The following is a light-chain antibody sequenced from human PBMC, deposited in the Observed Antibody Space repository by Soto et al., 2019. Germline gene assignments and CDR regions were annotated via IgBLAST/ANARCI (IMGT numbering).Light chain of an antibody. V-gene: IGKV3-20*01. J-gene: IGKJ5*01. CDR2: GAS. CDR3: QKYNSA. Sequence: EIVLTQSPGTLSLSPGERATLSCRASQSVSSSYLAWYQQKPGQAPRLLIYGASSRATGIPDRFSGSGSGTDFTLTISGLQPEDVATYYCQKYNSAFGQGTRLEI. CDR1: QSVSSSY.